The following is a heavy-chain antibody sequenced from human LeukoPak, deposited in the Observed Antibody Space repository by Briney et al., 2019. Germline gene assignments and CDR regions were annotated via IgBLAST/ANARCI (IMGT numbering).Heavy chain of an antibody. V-gene: IGHV3-11*01. Sequence: GGSLRLSCAASGFTFSDYYMSWIRQAPGKGLEWVSYISSSGSTIYYADSVKGRFTISRDNAKNSLYLQMNSLRAEDTAVYYCARDTTHSVRGSACYYYGMDVWGQGTTVTVSS. J-gene: IGHJ6*02. CDR1: GFTFSDYY. D-gene: IGHD3-10*01. CDR3: ARDTTHSVRGSACYYYGMDV. CDR2: ISSSGSTI.